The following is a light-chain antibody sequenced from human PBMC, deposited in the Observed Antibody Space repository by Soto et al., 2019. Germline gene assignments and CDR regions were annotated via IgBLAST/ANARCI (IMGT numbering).Light chain of an antibody. CDR2: EIN. J-gene: IGLJ1*01. CDR3: SSFAGSNNFPYV. V-gene: IGLV2-8*01. CDR1: SSDVGAYDY. Sequence: QSALAQPPSASGSPGQSVTISCTGTSSDVGAYDYVSWYQRHPGKAPKLMIYEINKRPSGVPDRFSGSKSGNTASLTVSGLQAEDEADYYCSSFAGSNNFPYVFGTGTKVTV.